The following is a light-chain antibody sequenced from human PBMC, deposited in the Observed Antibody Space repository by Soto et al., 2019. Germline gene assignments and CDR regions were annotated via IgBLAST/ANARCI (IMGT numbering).Light chain of an antibody. CDR1: SSNIGSNT. CDR2: SNN. CDR3: AAWDDSRNGPV. V-gene: IGLV1-44*01. J-gene: IGLJ2*01. Sequence: VVTQPPSASGTPGQRVTISCSGSSSNIGSNTVNWYQQLPGTAPKLLIYSNNQRPSGVPDRFSGSKSGTSASLAISGLQSEDEADYYCAAWDDSRNGPVFGGGTKVTVL.